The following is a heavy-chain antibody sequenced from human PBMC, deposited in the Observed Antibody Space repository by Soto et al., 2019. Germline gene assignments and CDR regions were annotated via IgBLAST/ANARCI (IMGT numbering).Heavy chain of an antibody. CDR3: AKDYYFHSSGLYFGS. J-gene: IGHJ4*02. V-gene: IGHV3-23*01. D-gene: IGHD3-22*01. Sequence: EVQLLESGGALVQPGGSLRLSCAASGFTFASHAMSWVRQAPGKGLEWVSSIHGSNGDTYYADSVKARFTISRDNSKNTLSLQMNSLRADDTALYYCAKDYYFHSSGLYFGSWGQGTLVTVSS. CDR2: IHGSNGDT. CDR1: GFTFASHA.